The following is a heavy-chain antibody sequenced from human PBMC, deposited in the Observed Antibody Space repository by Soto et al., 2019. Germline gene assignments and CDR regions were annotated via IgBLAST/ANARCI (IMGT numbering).Heavy chain of an antibody. D-gene: IGHD3-22*01. J-gene: IGHJ4*02. CDR3: AKDTQIVVVISDFDY. CDR2: ISGSGGST. Sequence: VGSLRLSCAASGFTFSSYAMSWVRQAPGKGLEWVSAISGSGGSTYYADSVKGRFTISRDNSKNTLYLQMNSLRAEDTAVYYCAKDTQIVVVISDFDYWGQGTLVTVSS. V-gene: IGHV3-23*01. CDR1: GFTFSSYA.